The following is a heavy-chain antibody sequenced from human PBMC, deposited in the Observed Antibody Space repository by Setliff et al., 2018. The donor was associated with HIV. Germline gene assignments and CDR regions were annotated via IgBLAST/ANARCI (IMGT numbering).Heavy chain of an antibody. Sequence: GGSLRLSCAASGFTFSKYSMNWVRQAPGKGLEWVSYIGSSGSTIYYADSVKGRFTSSRDNAKNSLYLQVNSLRVEDSAIYYCAKSLTFITLSATPDFWGQGTLVTVSS. V-gene: IGHV3-48*04. CDR3: AKSLTFITLSATPDF. J-gene: IGHJ4*02. CDR2: IGSSGSTI. CDR1: GFTFSKYS. D-gene: IGHD1-20*01.